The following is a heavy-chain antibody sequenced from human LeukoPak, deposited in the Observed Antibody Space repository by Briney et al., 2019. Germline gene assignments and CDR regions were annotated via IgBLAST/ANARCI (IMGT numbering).Heavy chain of an antibody. J-gene: IGHJ3*02. Sequence: SVKVSCKASGGTFSSYAISWVRQAPGQGLEWMGRIIPILGIANYAQKFQGRVTMTRDTSTSTVYMELSSLRSEDTAVYYCARGSMAAAGTVNDAFDIWGQGTMVTVSS. D-gene: IGHD6-13*01. CDR2: IIPILGIA. CDR1: GGTFSSYA. V-gene: IGHV1-69*04. CDR3: ARGSMAAAGTVNDAFDI.